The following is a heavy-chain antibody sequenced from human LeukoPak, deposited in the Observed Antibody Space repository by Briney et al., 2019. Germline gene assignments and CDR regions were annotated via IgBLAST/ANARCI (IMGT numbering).Heavy chain of an antibody. Sequence: SETLSLTCAVYGGSFSGYYWSWVRQPPGKGLEWIGEINHSGSTNYNPSLKSRVTISVDTSKNQFSLKLSSVTAADTAVYYCARGNSNYYYMDVWGKGTTVTVSS. J-gene: IGHJ6*03. D-gene: IGHD4-11*01. CDR3: ARGNSNYYYMDV. V-gene: IGHV4-34*01. CDR1: GGSFSGYY. CDR2: INHSGST.